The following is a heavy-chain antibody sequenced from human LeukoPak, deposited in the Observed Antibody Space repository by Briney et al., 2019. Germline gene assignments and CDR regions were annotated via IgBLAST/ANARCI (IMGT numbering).Heavy chain of an antibody. CDR1: GYTFTNYY. V-gene: IGHV1-46*01. CDR2: INPSGGST. D-gene: IGHD3-3*01. Sequence: ASVKVSCKASGYTFTNYYMHWVRQAPGEGLEWMGMINPSGGSTTYAQKFQGRVTMTRDTSTSTVYMELSSLRSEDTAVYYCARQDWSGYSSGYYGMDVWGQGTTVTVSS. CDR3: ARQDWSGYSSGYYGMDV. J-gene: IGHJ6*02.